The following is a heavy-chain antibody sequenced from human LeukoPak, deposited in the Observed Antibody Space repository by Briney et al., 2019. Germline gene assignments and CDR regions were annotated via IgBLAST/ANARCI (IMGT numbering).Heavy chain of an antibody. CDR3: AKGRYDILTGFLRF. J-gene: IGHJ4*02. CDR2: ISGSGGST. Sequence: PGGSLRLSCAASGFTVSSKYMSWVRQAPGKGLEWVSAISGSGGSTYYADSVKGRFTISRDNSKNTLYLQMNSLRAEDTAVYYCAKGRYDILTGFLRFRGQGTLVTVSS. CDR1: GFTVSSKY. V-gene: IGHV3-23*01. D-gene: IGHD3-9*01.